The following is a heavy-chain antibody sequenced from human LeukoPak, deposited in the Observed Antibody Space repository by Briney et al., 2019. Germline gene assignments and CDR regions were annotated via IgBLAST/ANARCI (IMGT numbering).Heavy chain of an antibody. Sequence: SETLSLTCTVSGGSISSSSYYWGWIRQPPGKGLEWIGSIYYSGSTYYNPSLKSRVTISVDTSKNQFSLKLSSVTAADTAVYYCASSTVTTWYFDLWGRGTLVTVSS. CDR3: ASSTVTTWYFDL. V-gene: IGHV4-39*07. CDR1: GGSISSSSYY. D-gene: IGHD4-17*01. CDR2: IYYSGST. J-gene: IGHJ2*01.